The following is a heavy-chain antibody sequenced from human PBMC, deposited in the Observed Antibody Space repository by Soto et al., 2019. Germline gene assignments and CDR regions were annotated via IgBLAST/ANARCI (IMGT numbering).Heavy chain of an antibody. V-gene: IGHV4-34*01. D-gene: IGHD6-19*01. CDR3: ARGPSSGWVRHFDY. CDR2: INHSGST. CDR1: GGSFSGYY. Sequence: SETLSLTCAVYGGSFSGYYWSWIRQPPGKGLEWIGEINHSGSTNYNPSLKSRVTISVDTSKNQFSLKLSSVTAANTAVYYCARGPSSGWVRHFDYWGQGTLVTVSS. J-gene: IGHJ4*02.